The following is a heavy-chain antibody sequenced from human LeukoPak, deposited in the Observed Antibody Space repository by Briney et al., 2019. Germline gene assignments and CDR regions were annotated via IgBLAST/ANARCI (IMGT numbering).Heavy chain of an antibody. D-gene: IGHD2-15*01. J-gene: IGHJ3*02. Sequence: GESLKISCKGSGYSFTTYWIAWVRQLPGKGLEWMGIIYPADSDTRYSPSFQHQVTISADKSFSTAYLQWSSLKASDAAIYYCARQYCSGGSCYGAFDIWGQGTMVTVSS. V-gene: IGHV5-51*01. CDR1: GYSFTTYW. CDR2: IYPADSDT. CDR3: ARQYCSGGSCYGAFDI.